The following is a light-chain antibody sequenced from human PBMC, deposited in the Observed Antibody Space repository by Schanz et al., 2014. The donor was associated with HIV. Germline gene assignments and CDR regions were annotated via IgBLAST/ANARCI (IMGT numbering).Light chain of an antibody. CDR1: SSDVGAYNH. CDR2: DVN. CDR3: TSYTPHPRLA. J-gene: IGLJ2*01. Sequence: QSVLTQAASVSGSPGQSITISCNGTSSDVGAYNHAPLYQQQHPGKAPKLMIYDVNNRPSGVSDRFSGSKSANTASLTISGLQPDDEADYYCTSYTPHPRLACGGGTKLTVL. V-gene: IGLV2-14*03.